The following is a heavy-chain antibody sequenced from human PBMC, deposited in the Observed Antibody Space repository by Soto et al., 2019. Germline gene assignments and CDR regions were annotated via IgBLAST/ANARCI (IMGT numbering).Heavy chain of an antibody. V-gene: IGHV3-7*01. J-gene: IGHJ4*02. CDR1: GFAFSGYW. Sequence: GGSLRLSCAASGFAFSGYWLSWVRQAPGKGLEWVANIKQEGSEKYYVDSVKGRFTISRDNAKNSLYLQMNSLRVEDTAVYYCARGGRGVYFDYWGQGALVTVSS. CDR2: IKQEGSEK. CDR3: ARGGRGVYFDY.